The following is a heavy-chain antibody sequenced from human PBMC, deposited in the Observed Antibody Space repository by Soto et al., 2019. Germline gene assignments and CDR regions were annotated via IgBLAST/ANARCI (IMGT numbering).Heavy chain of an antibody. J-gene: IGHJ3*02. D-gene: IGHD3-22*01. Sequence: ASVKVSCKASGYTFTSYGISWVRQAPGQGLEWMGWISAYNGNTNYAQKLQGRVTMTTDTSTSTAYMELRSLRSDDTAVYYCARATQYYFDTSGYPTGPHFAFDIWGQGTMVTVSS. CDR1: GYTFTSYG. V-gene: IGHV1-18*01. CDR3: ARATQYYFDTSGYPTGPHFAFDI. CDR2: ISAYNGNT.